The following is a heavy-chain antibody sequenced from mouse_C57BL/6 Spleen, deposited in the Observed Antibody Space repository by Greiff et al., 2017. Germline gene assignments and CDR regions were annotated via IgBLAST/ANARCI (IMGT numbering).Heavy chain of an antibody. CDR1: GYAFSSYW. CDR2: IYPGDGDT. D-gene: IGHD4-1*01. J-gene: IGHJ3*01. V-gene: IGHV1-80*01. Sequence: VKLMESGAELVKPGASVKISCKASGYAFSSYWMNWVKQRPGKGLEWIGQIYPGDGDTNYNGKFKGKATLTADKSSSTAYMQLSSLTSEDSAVYFCARDGLGPWFAYWGQGTLVTVSA. CDR3: ARDGLGPWFAY.